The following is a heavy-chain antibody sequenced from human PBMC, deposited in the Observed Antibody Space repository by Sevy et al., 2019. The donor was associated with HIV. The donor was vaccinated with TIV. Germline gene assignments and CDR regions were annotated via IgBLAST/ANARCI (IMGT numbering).Heavy chain of an antibody. J-gene: IGHJ4*02. V-gene: IGHV1-24*01. CDR3: ATNTDYGDSDY. CDR1: GYTLTEFS. CDR2: FDTEDGET. D-gene: IGHD4-17*01. Sequence: ASVKVSCKVSGYTLTEFSMHWVRQAPGKGLEWMGSFDTEDGETLYAQKFQGRVTMTEDTSTDTAYMELSSLRSEDTAVYYCATNTDYGDSDYWGQGTLVTVSS.